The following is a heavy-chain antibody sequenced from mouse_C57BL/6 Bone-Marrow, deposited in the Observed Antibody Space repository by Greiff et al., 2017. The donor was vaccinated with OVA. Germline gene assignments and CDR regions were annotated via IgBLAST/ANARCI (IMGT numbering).Heavy chain of an antibody. J-gene: IGHJ3*01. CDR1: GFNIKDDY. D-gene: IGHD2-3*01. CDR2: IDPENGDT. V-gene: IGHV14-4*01. CDR3: TTALLRLAY. Sequence: VQLQQSGAELVRPGASVKLSCTASGFNIKDDYMHWVKQRPEQGLEWIGWIDPENGDTEYASKFPGQATITADTSSNTAYLQLSRLTSEDTAVYYCTTALLRLAYWGQGTLVTVSA.